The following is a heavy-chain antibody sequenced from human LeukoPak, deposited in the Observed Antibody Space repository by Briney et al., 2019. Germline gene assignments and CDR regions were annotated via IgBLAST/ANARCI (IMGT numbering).Heavy chain of an antibody. CDR2: INHSGST. D-gene: IGHD6-13*01. Sequence: SETLSLACAVYGGSFSGYYWSWIRQPPGKGLEWIGEINHSGSTNYNPSLKSRVTISVDTSKNQFSLKLSSVTAADTAVYYCARSLRTSYSSSWYVWFDPWGQGTLVTVSS. CDR3: ARSLRTSYSSSWYVWFDP. CDR1: GGSFSGYY. V-gene: IGHV4-34*01. J-gene: IGHJ5*02.